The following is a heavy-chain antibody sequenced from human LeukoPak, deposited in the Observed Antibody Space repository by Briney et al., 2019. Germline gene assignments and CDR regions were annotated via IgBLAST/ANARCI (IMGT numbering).Heavy chain of an antibody. V-gene: IGHV5-51*01. D-gene: IGHD6-6*01. CDR2: IYPDDSDT. Sequence: GESLKISSKGSGYTFTNYWIGWVRQLPGEGLEWMGIIYPDDSDTRYRPPFQGHVTISADKSISTAYLQWSSLKSSDTAMYYCVRREYSSSSFHFDTWGQGTLVIVSS. J-gene: IGHJ4*02. CDR1: GYTFTNYW. CDR3: VRREYSSSSFHFDT.